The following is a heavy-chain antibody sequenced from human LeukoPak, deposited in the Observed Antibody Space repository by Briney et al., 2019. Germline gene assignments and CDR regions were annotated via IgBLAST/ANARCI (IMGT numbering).Heavy chain of an antibody. CDR2: IYSGGST. J-gene: IGHJ4*02. D-gene: IGHD1-20*01. Sequence: GGSLRLSWAASGFTVSSNYMSWVRQAPGKGLEWVSVIYSGGSTYYADSVRGRFTISRDNSKDTLYLQMNSLRAEDTAVYYCARGGAYNWNDGLFDYWGQGTLVTVSS. CDR3: ARGGAYNWNDGLFDY. V-gene: IGHV3-53*01. CDR1: GFTVSSNY.